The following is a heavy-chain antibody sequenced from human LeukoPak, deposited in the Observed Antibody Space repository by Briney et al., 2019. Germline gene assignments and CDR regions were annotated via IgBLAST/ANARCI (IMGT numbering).Heavy chain of an antibody. V-gene: IGHV3-30*04. D-gene: IGHD3-3*01. CDR1: GFTFSSYV. Sequence: PGRSLRLSCAASGFTFSSYVMHWVRQAPGKGLEWVAVISYDGSNKYYADSVRGRFTISRDNSKNTLYLQMNSLRAEDTAVYYCARSGVTIFGVFNLVGVRNCYMDVWGKGTTVTVSS. CDR3: ARSGVTIFGVFNLVGVRNCYMDV. J-gene: IGHJ6*03. CDR2: ISYDGSNK.